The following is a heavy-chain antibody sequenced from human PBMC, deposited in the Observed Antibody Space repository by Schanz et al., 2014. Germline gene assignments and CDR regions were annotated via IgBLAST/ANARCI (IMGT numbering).Heavy chain of an antibody. CDR2: ISSSSSYI. Sequence: EVQLVESGGGLVKPGGSLRLSCAASGFTFSTYYMNWVRQAPGKGLEWVSSISSSSSYISYADSVKGRFTISRDNAKNSLYLQMNSLRAEDTAVYYCARSPNNNDFWSGYTLRADYDSYMDVWGKGTKLTV. CDR3: ARSPNNNDFWSGYTLRADYDSYMDV. CDR1: GFTFSTYY. D-gene: IGHD3-3*01. J-gene: IGHJ6*03. V-gene: IGHV3-21*01.